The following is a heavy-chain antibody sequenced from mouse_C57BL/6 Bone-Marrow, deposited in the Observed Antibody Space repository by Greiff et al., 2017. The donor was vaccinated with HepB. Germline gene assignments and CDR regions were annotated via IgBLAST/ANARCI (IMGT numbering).Heavy chain of an antibody. CDR3: ARRGALSYYAMDY. J-gene: IGHJ4*01. CDR2: FHPYNDDT. V-gene: IGHV1-47*01. Sequence: VQLQESGAELVKPGASVKMSCKASGYTFTTYPIEWMKQNHGKSLEWIGNFHPYNDDTKYNEKFKGKATLTVEKSSSTVYLELSRLTSDDSAVYYCARRGALSYYAMDYWGQGTSVTVSS. D-gene: IGHD1-1*02. CDR1: GYTFTTYP.